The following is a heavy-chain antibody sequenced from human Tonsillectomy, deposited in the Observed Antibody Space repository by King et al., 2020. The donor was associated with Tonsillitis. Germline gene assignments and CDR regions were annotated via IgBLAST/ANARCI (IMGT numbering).Heavy chain of an antibody. Sequence: VQLVESGGGLVQPGGSLRLSCAASGFTFSSYWMHWVRQAPGKGLVWVSRINSDGSSTSYADSVKGRFTISRDDAKNTLYLQMNSLRAEDTAVYYCAAPMRYCSGGSCYYYYYGMDVWGQGTTVTVSS. J-gene: IGHJ6*02. CDR1: GFTFSSYW. V-gene: IGHV3-74*01. CDR2: INSDGSST. D-gene: IGHD2-15*01. CDR3: AAPMRYCSGGSCYYYYYGMDV.